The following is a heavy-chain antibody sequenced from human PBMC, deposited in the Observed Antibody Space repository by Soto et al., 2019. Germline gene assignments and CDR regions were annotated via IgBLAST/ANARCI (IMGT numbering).Heavy chain of an antibody. CDR2: IDWDDDK. CDR3: ARIQSRGYSYGYFDY. J-gene: IGHJ4*02. Sequence: SGPTLVNATQTLTLTCTFSGFSLSTSGMCVSWIRQPPGKALEWLALIDWDDDKYYSTSLKTRLTISKDTSKNQVVLTMTNMDPVDTATYYCARIQSRGYSYGYFDYWGQGTLVTVSS. CDR1: GFSLSTSGMC. V-gene: IGHV2-70*01. D-gene: IGHD5-18*01.